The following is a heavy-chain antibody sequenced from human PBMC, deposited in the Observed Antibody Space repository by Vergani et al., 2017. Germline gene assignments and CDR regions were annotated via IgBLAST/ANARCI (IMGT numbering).Heavy chain of an antibody. V-gene: IGHV4-34*01. D-gene: IGHD6-6*01. Sequence: QVQLQQWGAGLLKPSETLSLTCTVYGGSLSVDYWSWIRQPPGKGLEWMGEIVHSGSTNYNQSLKSRVTISVDTSKNQFSLKLSSVTAADTAIYYCARGPRIRARRATTYYMDVWGKGTTVTVSS. CDR2: IVHSGST. J-gene: IGHJ6*03. CDR3: ARGPRIRARRATTYYMDV. CDR1: GGSLSVDY.